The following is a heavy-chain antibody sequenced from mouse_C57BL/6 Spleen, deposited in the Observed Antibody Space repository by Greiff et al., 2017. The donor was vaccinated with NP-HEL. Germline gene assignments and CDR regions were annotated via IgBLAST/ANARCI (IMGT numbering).Heavy chain of an antibody. J-gene: IGHJ4*01. CDR3: ARRNYDYDVYAMDY. D-gene: IGHD2-4*01. CDR2: INPYNGGT. V-gene: IGHV1-19*01. CDR1: GYTFTDYY. Sequence: EVQLQESGPVLVKPGASVKMSCKASGYTFTDYYMNWVKQSHGKSLEWIGVINPYNGGTSYNQKFKGKATLTVDKSTSTAYMELNSLTSEDSAVYYCARRNYDYDVYAMDYWDQGTSVTGSS.